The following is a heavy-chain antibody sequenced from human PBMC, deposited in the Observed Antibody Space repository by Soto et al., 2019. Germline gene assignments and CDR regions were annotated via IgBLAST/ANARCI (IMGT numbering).Heavy chain of an antibody. CDR2: IIPVFGTA. CDR1: GGVFRNYA. V-gene: IGHV1-69*01. CDR3: ARDRWGSYSFDS. D-gene: IGHD1-26*01. Sequence: QVQLVQSGAEVKKPGSSVKVSCKASGGVFRNYAINCVRQAPGQGLEWMGGIIPVFGTADYPQKFQGRVTITADESTTTAYMELTSLKTEDTAVYFCARDRWGSYSFDSWGQGTLVTVAS. J-gene: IGHJ5*01.